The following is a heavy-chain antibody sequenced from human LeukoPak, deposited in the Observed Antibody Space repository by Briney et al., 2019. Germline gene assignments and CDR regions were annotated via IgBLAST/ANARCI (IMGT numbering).Heavy chain of an antibody. CDR2: IYYSGST. V-gene: IGHV4-31*03. J-gene: IGHJ4*02. CDR3: AGEVVVVVAARGYFDY. D-gene: IGHD2-15*01. CDR1: GGSISSGGYY. Sequence: SETLSLTCTVSGGSISSGGYYWSWIRQHPGKGLEWIGYIYYSGSTYYNPSLKSRVTISVDTSKNQFSLKLSSVTAADTAVYYCAGEVVVVVAARGYFDYWGQGTLVTVSS.